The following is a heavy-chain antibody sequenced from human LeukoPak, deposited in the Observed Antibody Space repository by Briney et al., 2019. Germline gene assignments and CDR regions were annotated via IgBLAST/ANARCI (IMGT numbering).Heavy chain of an antibody. V-gene: IGHV4-34*01. D-gene: IGHD6-19*01. CDR1: GGSFSGYY. CDR2: INHSGST. J-gene: IGHJ5*02. Sequence: SETLSLTCAVYGGSFSGYYWSWIRQPPGKGLEWIGEINHSGSTNYNPSLKSRVTISVDTSKNQFSLKLSSVTAADTAVYYCARRGPYSSGWYSNWFDPWGQGTLVTVSS. CDR3: ARRGPYSSGWYSNWFDP.